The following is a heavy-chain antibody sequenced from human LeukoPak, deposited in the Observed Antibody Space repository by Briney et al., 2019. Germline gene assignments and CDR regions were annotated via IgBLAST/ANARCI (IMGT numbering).Heavy chain of an antibody. CDR2: IYYSGST. V-gene: IGHV4-31*03. CDR3: AREVGDSGYDYGDFDY. D-gene: IGHD5-12*01. J-gene: IGHJ4*02. CDR1: GGSLSSGGYY. Sequence: SETLSLTCTVSGGSLSSGGYYWSWIRQHPGKGLEWIGYIYYSGSTYYNPSLKSRVTISVDTSKNQFSLKLSSVTAADTAVYYCAREVGDSGYDYGDFDYWGQGTLVTVSS.